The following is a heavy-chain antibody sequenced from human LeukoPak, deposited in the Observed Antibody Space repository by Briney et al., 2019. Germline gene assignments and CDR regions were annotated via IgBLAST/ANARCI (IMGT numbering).Heavy chain of an antibody. CDR2: ISGNGRTT. CDR1: GFTFSSYA. CDR3: ARGYESSGYYYGY. D-gene: IGHD3-22*01. J-gene: IGHJ4*02. Sequence: GESLRLSCAASGFTFSSYAIHWVRQAPGKGLQYVSAISGNGRTTYYGNSVKGRFTIFRDNSKNTVYLQMGSLRAEDMAVYYCARGYESSGYYYGYWGQGTLVTVSS. V-gene: IGHV3-64*01.